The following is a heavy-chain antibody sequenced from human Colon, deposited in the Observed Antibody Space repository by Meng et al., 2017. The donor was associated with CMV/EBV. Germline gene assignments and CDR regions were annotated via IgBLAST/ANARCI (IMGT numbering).Heavy chain of an antibody. CDR3: ASLYCSSTSCDGGGLGFDY. CDR1: GFTFDDYA. V-gene: IGHV3-9*01. J-gene: IGHJ4*02. CDR2: ISWNSGSI. Sequence: GGSLRLSCAASGFTFDDYAMHWVRQAPEKGLEWVSGISWNSGSIGYADSVKGRFTISRDNAKNSLYLQMNSLRAEDTALYYCASLYCSSTSCDGGGLGFDYWGQGTLVTVSS. D-gene: IGHD2-2*01.